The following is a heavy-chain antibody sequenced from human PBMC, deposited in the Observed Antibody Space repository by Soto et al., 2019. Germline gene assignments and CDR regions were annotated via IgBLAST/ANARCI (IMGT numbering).Heavy chain of an antibody. J-gene: IGHJ4*02. V-gene: IGHV4-34*01. CDR1: GGSFSGYY. CDR2: INHSGST. Sequence: SETLSLTCAVYGGSFSGYYWSWIRQPPGKGLEWIGEINHSGSTNYNPSLKSRVTISVDTSKNQFSLKLSSVTAADTAVYYCARDLGYCSSTSCQGVYYFDYWGKGTLVTVSS. CDR3: ARDLGYCSSTSCQGVYYFDY. D-gene: IGHD2-2*01.